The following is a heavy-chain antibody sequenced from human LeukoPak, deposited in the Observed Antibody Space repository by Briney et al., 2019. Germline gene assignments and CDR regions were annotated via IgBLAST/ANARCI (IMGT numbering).Heavy chain of an antibody. CDR2: INPDSGGT. J-gene: IGHJ4*02. CDR1: GYTFTGSY. D-gene: IGHD2-8*01. CDR3: ARDPGLMVYAISSTAYYFDY. Sequence: ASVKVSCKASGYTFTGSYLHWVRQAPGQRLEWMGWINPDSGGTNIAHNLQGRVTMTRDTSISTAYMELSSLRSGDTAMYFCARDPGLMVYAISSTAYYFDYWGQGTLVTVSS. V-gene: IGHV1-2*02.